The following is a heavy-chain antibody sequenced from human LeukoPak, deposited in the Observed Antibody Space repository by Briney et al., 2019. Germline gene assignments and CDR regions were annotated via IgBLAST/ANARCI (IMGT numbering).Heavy chain of an antibody. Sequence: GGSLRLSCSASGFTLNTYAMQWVRQAPGKGLEYVSGIDSIGDGTYYANSVKGRFSISRDNSKNTVYLQMDSLRAEDMAVYYCARADCSSSSCYTVSYWGQGTLVTVSS. CDR1: GFTLNTYA. V-gene: IGHV3-64*01. D-gene: IGHD2-2*02. CDR3: ARADCSSSSCYTVSY. J-gene: IGHJ4*02. CDR2: IDSIGDGT.